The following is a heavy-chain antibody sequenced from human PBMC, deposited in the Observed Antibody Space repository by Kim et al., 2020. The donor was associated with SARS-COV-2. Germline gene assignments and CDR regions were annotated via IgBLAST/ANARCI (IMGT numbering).Heavy chain of an antibody. J-gene: IGHJ4*02. V-gene: IGHV3-15*01. Sequence: GGSLRLSCAASGFTFSNAWMSWVRQAPGKGLEWVGRIKSKTDGGTTDYAAPVKGRFTISRDDSKNTLYLQMNSLKTEDTAVYYCTTDRGYSDGYSDYWGQGTLVTVSS. CDR2: IKSKTDGGTT. CDR3: TTDRGYSDGYSDY. CDR1: GFTFSNAW. D-gene: IGHD5-18*01.